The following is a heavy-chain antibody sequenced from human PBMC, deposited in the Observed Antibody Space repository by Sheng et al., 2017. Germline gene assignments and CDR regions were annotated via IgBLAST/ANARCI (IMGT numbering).Heavy chain of an antibody. Sequence: QVQLQQWGAGLLKPSETLSLTCAVYGGSFSGYYWSWIRQPPGKGLEWIGEINHSGSTNYNPSLKSRVTISVDTSKNQFSLKLSSVTAADTAVYYCATDTSPVAALYWGQGTLVTVSS. J-gene: IGHJ4*02. CDR3: ATDTSPVAALY. D-gene: IGHD6-19*01. CDR2: INHSGST. CDR1: GGSFSGYY. V-gene: IGHV4-34*01.